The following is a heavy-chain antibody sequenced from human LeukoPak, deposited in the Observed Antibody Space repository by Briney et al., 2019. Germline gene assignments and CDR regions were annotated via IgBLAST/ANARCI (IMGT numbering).Heavy chain of an antibody. V-gene: IGHV5-51*01. CDR3: ARLPVEKSMDV. Sequence: GESLKISCKGSGYSFTNYWIGWVRQMPGKGLEWMGIIFPGDSDTTYSPSFQGQVTISADKSISTAYLRWSSLKASDTAMYYCARLPVEKSMDVWGQGTTVTVSS. D-gene: IGHD4-23*01. J-gene: IGHJ6*02. CDR2: IFPGDSDT. CDR1: GYSFTNYW.